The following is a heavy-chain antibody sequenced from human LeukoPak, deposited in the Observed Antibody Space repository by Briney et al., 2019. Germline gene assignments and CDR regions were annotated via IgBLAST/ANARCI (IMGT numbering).Heavy chain of an antibody. CDR1: GFTFYSYE. J-gene: IGHJ6*02. CDR3: AKESRVTTHFYFGMDV. V-gene: IGHV3-30-3*01. CDR2: ISYDGNKK. Sequence: GGSLRLSCAASGFTFYSYEMHWLRQAPGKGLEWVALISYDGNKKYYADSVKGRFTISRDNSKNTLYMQMNSLRLEDTAVYYCAKESRVTTHFYFGMDVWGQGTTVIVSS. D-gene: IGHD4-4*01.